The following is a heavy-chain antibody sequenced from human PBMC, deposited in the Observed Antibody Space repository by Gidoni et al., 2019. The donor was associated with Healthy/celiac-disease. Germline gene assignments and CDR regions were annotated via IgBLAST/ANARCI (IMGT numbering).Heavy chain of an antibody. CDR2: IYYSGST. J-gene: IGHJ4*02. CDR1: GGSISSYY. V-gene: IGHV4-59*01. Sequence: QVQLQESGPGLVKPSETLSLTCTVSGGSISSYYWSWLRQPPGKGLEWIGYIYYSGSTNYNPSLKSRVTISVDTSKNQFSLKLSSVTAADTAVYYCARDRGQLTDYWGQGTLVTVSS. D-gene: IGHD6-6*01. CDR3: ARDRGQLTDY.